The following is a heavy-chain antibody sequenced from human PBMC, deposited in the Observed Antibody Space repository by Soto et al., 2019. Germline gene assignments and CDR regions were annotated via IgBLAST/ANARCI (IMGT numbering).Heavy chain of an antibody. V-gene: IGHV3-23*01. Sequence: GGSLRLSCAGSGFTFINHAMNWVRQAPGRGLEWVTGIAGNGETTNYADSVKGRFTISRDNSKNTLYLQMNSLRAEDTAVYYCAKVDCGSSGCRLIDYWGQGTLVTVSS. CDR1: GFTFINHA. J-gene: IGHJ4*02. CDR2: IAGNGETT. CDR3: AKVDCGSSGCRLIDY. D-gene: IGHD2-2*01.